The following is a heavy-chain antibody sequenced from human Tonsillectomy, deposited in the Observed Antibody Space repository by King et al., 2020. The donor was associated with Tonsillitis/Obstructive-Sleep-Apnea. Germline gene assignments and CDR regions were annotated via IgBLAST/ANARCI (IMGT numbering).Heavy chain of an antibody. CDR1: GGSVSSNY. Sequence: QLQESGPGLVKPSETLSLTCTVAGGSVSSNYWTWIRQPPGKGLEWIGYMHYNGGSNYNPSLRSRVPISVDTSKNQFSLKLNSVTSADSGVYYCARRSPGRRDFDYWGQGTLVTVSS. J-gene: IGHJ4*02. CDR2: MHYNGGS. CDR3: ARRSPGRRDFDY. V-gene: IGHV4-59*02.